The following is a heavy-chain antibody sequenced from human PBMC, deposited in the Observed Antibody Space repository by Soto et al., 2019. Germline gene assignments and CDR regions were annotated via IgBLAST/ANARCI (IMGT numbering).Heavy chain of an antibody. CDR1: SGSITSANW. CDR3: ARRGGGVVLAATTPFDY. J-gene: IGHJ4*02. CDR2: IYHSGST. Sequence: QVPLQESGPRLMRPSGTLSLTYTVSSGSITSANWWSWVRQPPGRGLEWIGEIYHSGSTNYNLSLKSRVTLSVDKSKNQFSLSLSSVTAADTAMYYCARRGGGVVLAATTPFDYWGQGTLVTVSS. V-gene: IGHV4-4*02. D-gene: IGHD2-15*01.